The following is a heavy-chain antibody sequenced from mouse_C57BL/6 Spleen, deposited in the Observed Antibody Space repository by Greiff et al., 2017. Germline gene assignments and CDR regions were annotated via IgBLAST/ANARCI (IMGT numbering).Heavy chain of an antibody. J-gene: IGHJ4*01. CDR2: IDPETGGT. CDR3: AGDYGRCALDY. Sequence: QVQLKESGAELVRPGASVTLSCKASGYTFTDYEMHWVKQTPVHGLEWIGAIDPETGGTAYNQKFKGKAILTADKSSSTAYMELRNLTSEDSAVYYCAGDYGRCALDYWGQGTSVTVSS. CDR1: GYTFTDYE. V-gene: IGHV1-15*01. D-gene: IGHD2-4*01.